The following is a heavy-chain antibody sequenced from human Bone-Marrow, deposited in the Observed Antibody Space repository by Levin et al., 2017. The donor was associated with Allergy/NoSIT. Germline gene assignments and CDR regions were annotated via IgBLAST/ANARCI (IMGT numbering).Heavy chain of an antibody. CDR3: ARAPQAVVVVAATLDY. CDR1: GYTFTSYY. CDR2: INPSGGST. D-gene: IGHD2-15*01. J-gene: IGHJ4*02. Sequence: GESLKISCKASGYTFTSYYMHWVRQAPGQGLEWMGIINPSGGSTSYAQKFQGRVTMTRDTSTSTVYMELSSLRSEDTAVYYCARAPQAVVVVAATLDYWGQGTLVTVSS. V-gene: IGHV1-46*01.